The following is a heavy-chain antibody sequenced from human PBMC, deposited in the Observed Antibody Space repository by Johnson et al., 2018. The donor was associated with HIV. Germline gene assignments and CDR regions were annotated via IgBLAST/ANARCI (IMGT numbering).Heavy chain of an antibody. J-gene: IGHJ3*02. CDR1: GFTFDDYA. V-gene: IGHV3-9*01. Sequence: VQLVESGGGVVQPVRSLRLSCAASGFTFDDYAMHWVRQAPGKGLEWVSGISWNSGSIGYADSVKGRFTISRDNAKNSLYLQMNSLRAEDTALYYCAKDEGGSYSQDAFDIWGQGTMVTVSS. CDR2: ISWNSGSI. D-gene: IGHD1-26*01. CDR3: AKDEGGSYSQDAFDI.